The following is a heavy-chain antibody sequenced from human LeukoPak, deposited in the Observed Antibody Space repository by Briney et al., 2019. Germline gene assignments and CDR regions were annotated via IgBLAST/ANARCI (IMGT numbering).Heavy chain of an antibody. Sequence: GASVKVSCKASGYTFTGYNMNWVRQAPGQGLEWMGWINPNSGDTNYAQKFQGRVTMTRDTSISTAYMELSRLRSDDTAVYYCARIGSGYSYDQATDYWGQGTLVTVSS. CDR2: INPNSGDT. J-gene: IGHJ4*02. CDR3: ARIGSGYSYDQATDY. CDR1: GYTFTGYN. V-gene: IGHV1-2*02. D-gene: IGHD5-18*01.